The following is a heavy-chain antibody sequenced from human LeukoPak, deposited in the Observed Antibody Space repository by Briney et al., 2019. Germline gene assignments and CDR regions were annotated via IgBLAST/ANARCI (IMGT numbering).Heavy chain of an antibody. CDR1: GGSISSYY. Sequence: PSETLSLTCTVSGGSISSYYWSWIRQPPGKGLEWIGYIYYSGSTNYNPSLKSRVTISVDTSKNQFSLKLSSVTAADTAVYYCARQGDYYDSRLDFQHWGQGTLVTVSS. CDR3: ARQGDYYDSRLDFQH. V-gene: IGHV4-59*08. D-gene: IGHD3-22*01. J-gene: IGHJ1*01. CDR2: IYYSGST.